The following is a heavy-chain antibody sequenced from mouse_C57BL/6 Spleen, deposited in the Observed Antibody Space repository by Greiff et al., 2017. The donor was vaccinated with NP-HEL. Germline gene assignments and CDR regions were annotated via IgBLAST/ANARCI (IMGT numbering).Heavy chain of an antibody. J-gene: IGHJ3*01. D-gene: IGHD1-1*01. CDR1: GYTFTSYW. CDR2: IDPSDSYT. CDR3: ASGGLLRVFAY. V-gene: IGHV1-69*01. Sequence: VQLQQSGAELVMPGASVKLSCKASGYTFTSYWMHWVKQRPGQGLEWIGEIDPSDSYTNYNQKFKGKSTLTVDKSSSTAYMQLSSLTSEDSAVYYCASGGLLRVFAYWGQGTLVTVSA.